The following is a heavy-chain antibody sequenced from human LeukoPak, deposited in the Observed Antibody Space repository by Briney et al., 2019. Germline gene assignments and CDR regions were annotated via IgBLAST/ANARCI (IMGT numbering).Heavy chain of an antibody. CDR2: IYPGDSDT. Sequence: GESLKISCKGSGYSFTDYWIAWVRQMPGKGLEWMGIIYPGDSDTIYSPSFQGQVTMSADKSISTAYLQWSSLKASDTAMYHCARRHSESGYDMTDFDYWGQGTLVTVSS. CDR3: ARRHSESGYDMTDFDY. CDR1: GYSFTDYW. D-gene: IGHD5-12*01. V-gene: IGHV5-51*01. J-gene: IGHJ4*02.